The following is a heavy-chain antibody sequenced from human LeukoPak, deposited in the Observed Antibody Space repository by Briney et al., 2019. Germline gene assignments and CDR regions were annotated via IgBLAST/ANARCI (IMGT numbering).Heavy chain of an antibody. J-gene: IGHJ4*02. V-gene: IGHV1-18*01. CDR3: ARDQSGGYSSSGSFGY. CDR2: ISAYNGNT. D-gene: IGHD6-6*01. Sequence: PWASVKVSCKASGYTFTSYGISWVRQAPGQGLEWMGWISAYNGNTNYAQKFQGRVTITADESTSTAYMELSSLRSEDTAVYYCARDQSGGYSSSGSFGYWGQGTLVTVSS. CDR1: GYTFTSYG.